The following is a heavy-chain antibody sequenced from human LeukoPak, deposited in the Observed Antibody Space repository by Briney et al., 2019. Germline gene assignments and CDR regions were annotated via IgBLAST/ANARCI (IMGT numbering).Heavy chain of an antibody. D-gene: IGHD6-19*01. CDR3: ARLDGTHNF. V-gene: IGHV3-21*01. J-gene: IGHJ4*02. Sequence: GGSPRLSCAASGFTFSSYIMNWVRQAPGKGLEWVSSISSTSSYIYYADSVKGRFTISRDNAENSLYLQMNSLRAEDTAVYYCARLDGTHNFWGQGTLVTVSS. CDR2: ISSTSSYI. CDR1: GFTFSSYI.